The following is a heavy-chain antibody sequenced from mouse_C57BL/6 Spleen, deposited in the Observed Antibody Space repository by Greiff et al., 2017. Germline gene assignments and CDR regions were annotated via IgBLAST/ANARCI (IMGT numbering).Heavy chain of an antibody. V-gene: IGHV1-22*01. Sequence: DVHLVESGPELVKPGASVKMSCKASGYTFTDYNMHWVKQSHGKSLEWIGYINPNNGGTSYNQKFKGKATLTVNKSSSTAYMELRSLTSEDSAVYYCARDTTVDWYFDVWGTGTTVTVSS. CDR1: GYTFTDYN. D-gene: IGHD1-1*01. CDR2: INPNNGGT. J-gene: IGHJ1*03. CDR3: ARDTTVDWYFDV.